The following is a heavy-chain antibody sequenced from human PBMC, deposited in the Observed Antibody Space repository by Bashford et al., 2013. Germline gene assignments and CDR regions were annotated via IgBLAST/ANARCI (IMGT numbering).Heavy chain of an antibody. CDR2: INPRDGYT. CDR1: GYTFTSHY. V-gene: IGHV1-46*01. D-gene: IGHD3-16*01. CDR3: ARDHSTTFGGVSTWWFDP. Sequence: ASVKVSCKASGYTFTSHYMHWVRQAPGQGLEWMAVINPRDGYTTYAQNFQSRVTISRDTSTSTFYMELRSLRLEDTAVYYCARDHSTTFGGVSTWWFDPXGQGTLVTVSS. J-gene: IGHJ5*02.